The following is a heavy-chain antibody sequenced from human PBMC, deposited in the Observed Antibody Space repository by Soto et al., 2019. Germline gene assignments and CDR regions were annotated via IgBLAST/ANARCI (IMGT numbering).Heavy chain of an antibody. D-gene: IGHD6-19*01. V-gene: IGHV1-69*01. CDR2: IIPTLGTP. CDR1: GGIFSNFA. J-gene: IGHJ4*02. Sequence: QVQLVQSGAEVKKPGSSVKVSCKASGGIFSNFAFNWMRQAPGQGLEWMGGIIPTLGTPHYAQKFLGRVTITADESTRTFYMEISSLTVEDTAVYYCARVGLGAYDYWGQGTLVIVSS. CDR3: ARVGLGAYDY.